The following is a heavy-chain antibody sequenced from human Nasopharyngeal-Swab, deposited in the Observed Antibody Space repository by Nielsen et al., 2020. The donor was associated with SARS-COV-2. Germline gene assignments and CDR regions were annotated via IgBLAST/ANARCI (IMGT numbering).Heavy chain of an antibody. CDR2: ISHNSGT. CDR3: AKEGATGWFDP. CDR1: GVSITSQY. V-gene: IGHV4-59*11. J-gene: IGHJ5*02. Sequence: SETLSLTCTVSGVSITSQYWSWSWQRPGKGLEWMGYISHNSGTSYNPSLKSRVTMFMDTSKNQFSLRLRSVTAADTAVYYCAKEGATGWFDPWGQGTLVTVSS.